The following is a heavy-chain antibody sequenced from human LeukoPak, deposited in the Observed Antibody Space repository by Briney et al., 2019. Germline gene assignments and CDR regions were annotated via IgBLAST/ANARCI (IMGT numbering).Heavy chain of an antibody. D-gene: IGHD3-10*01. CDR2: IYYSGST. V-gene: IGHV4-31*03. J-gene: IGHJ5*02. Sequence: SETLSLTCTVSGGSISSGGYYWSWIRQHPGKGLEWIGYIYYSGSTYYNPSLKSRVTISVDTSKNQFSLKLSSVTAADTAVYYCARNRAMIRGRMIWFDPWGQGTLVTVSS. CDR3: ARNRAMIRGRMIWFDP. CDR1: GGSISSGGYY.